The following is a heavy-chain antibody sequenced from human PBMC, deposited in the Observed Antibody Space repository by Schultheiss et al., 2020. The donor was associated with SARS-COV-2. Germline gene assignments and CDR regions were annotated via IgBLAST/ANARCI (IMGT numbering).Heavy chain of an antibody. V-gene: IGHV3-69-1*01. J-gene: IGHJ4*02. CDR2: ISSSSTI. CDR3: ASWDSSSFDY. Sequence: GGSLRLSCAASGFTFSSYDMHWVRQAPGKGLVWVSSISSSSTIYYADSVKGRFTISRDNAKNSLYLQMNSLRAEDTAVYYCASWDSSSFDYWGQGTLVTVSS. D-gene: IGHD6-13*01. CDR1: GFTFSSYD.